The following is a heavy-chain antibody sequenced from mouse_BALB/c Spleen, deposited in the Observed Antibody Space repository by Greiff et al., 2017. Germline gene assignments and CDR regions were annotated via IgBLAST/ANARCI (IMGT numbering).Heavy chain of an antibody. V-gene: IGHV7-3*02. Sequence: DVKLVESGGGLVQPGGSLRLSCATSGFTFTDYYMSWVRQPPGKALEWLGFIRNKANGYTTEYSASVKGRFTISRDNSQSILYLQMNTLRAEDSATYYCARDMEDYAWFAYWGQGTLVTVSA. CDR3: ARDMEDYAWFAY. J-gene: IGHJ3*01. CDR1: GFTFTDYY. D-gene: IGHD2-4*01. CDR2: IRNKANGYTT.